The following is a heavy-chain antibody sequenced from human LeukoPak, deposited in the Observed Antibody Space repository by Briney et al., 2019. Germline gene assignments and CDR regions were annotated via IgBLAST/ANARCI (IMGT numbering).Heavy chain of an antibody. Sequence: PSETLSLTCTVSGGSISSSSYYWGWIRQPPGKGLEWIGSFYYSGNTYYNPSLKSRVSISVDTSKNQFSLKLSSVTAADTAVYYCARDITGSFDYWGQGNLVTVSS. CDR1: GGSISSSSYY. V-gene: IGHV4-39*07. J-gene: IGHJ4*02. CDR3: ARDITGSFDY. D-gene: IGHD1-14*01. CDR2: FYYSGNT.